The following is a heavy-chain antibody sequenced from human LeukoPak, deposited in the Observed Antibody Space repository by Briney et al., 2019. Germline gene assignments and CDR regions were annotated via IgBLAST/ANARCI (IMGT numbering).Heavy chain of an antibody. D-gene: IGHD3-3*02. J-gene: IGHJ4*02. CDR2: IYSGGST. Sequence: GGSLRLSCAASGFTVSSNYMSWVRQAPGKGLEWVSVIYSGGSTYYADSVKGRFTISRDNSKNTLYLQMNSLRAEDTAVYYCAKKGIRIVSNFDYWGQGTLVTVSS. CDR1: GFTVSSNY. CDR3: AKKGIRIVSNFDY. V-gene: IGHV3-53*01.